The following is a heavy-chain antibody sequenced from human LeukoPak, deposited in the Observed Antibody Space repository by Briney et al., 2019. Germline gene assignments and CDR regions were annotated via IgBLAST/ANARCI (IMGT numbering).Heavy chain of an antibody. Sequence: HGGSLRLSCAASGFTFSSYSMNWVRQAPGKGLEWVSYISSSSSTIYYADSVKGRFTISRDNAKNSLYLQMNSLRAEDTAVYYCARGNYYDSSGYNYWGQGTLVTVSS. CDR3: ARGNYYDSSGYNY. CDR1: GFTFSSYS. V-gene: IGHV3-48*04. CDR2: ISSSSSTI. D-gene: IGHD3-22*01. J-gene: IGHJ4*02.